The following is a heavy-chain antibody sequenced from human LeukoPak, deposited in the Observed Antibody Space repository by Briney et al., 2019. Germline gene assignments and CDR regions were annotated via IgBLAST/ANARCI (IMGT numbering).Heavy chain of an antibody. D-gene: IGHD6-13*01. CDR3: ATLAAADTDY. Sequence: PGGSLRLSCAASGFSFSIYWMHWVRQAPGKGLAWVSRVRSDGSSTSYADSVKGRFTISRDNARNTLFLQMNSLRAEDTAVYYCATLAAADTDYWGQGTLVTVSS. J-gene: IGHJ4*02. CDR2: VRSDGSST. CDR1: GFSFSIYW. V-gene: IGHV3-74*01.